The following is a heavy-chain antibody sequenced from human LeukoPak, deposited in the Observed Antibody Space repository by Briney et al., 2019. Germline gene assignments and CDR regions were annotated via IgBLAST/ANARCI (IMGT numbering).Heavy chain of an antibody. Sequence: SETLSLTCPVPGGSISNYHYWTWIRQPPGKGLEWIGFVYYTGSTNFTPSLQRRVTMSLDTSRNQFSLKLTSLTAADTAVYYCARGAMATTPFFDYWGQGTLVTVSS. D-gene: IGHD5-24*01. J-gene: IGHJ4*02. CDR1: GGSISNYHY. CDR2: VYYTGST. CDR3: ARGAMATTPFFDY. V-gene: IGHV4-59*01.